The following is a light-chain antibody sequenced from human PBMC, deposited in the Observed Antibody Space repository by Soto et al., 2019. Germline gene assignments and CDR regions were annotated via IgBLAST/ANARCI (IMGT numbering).Light chain of an antibody. CDR3: LQPNTYALT. CDR1: LDTRND. CDR2: AAF. V-gene: IGKV1-17*01. J-gene: IGKJ5*01. Sequence: DIQITQAPSSLSGSVRDTVTITCLPRLDTRNDVGRYRQRPGKAPKRLIYAAFILQRGVPPSSSGNGSGTDFSLTISSLQAEDFVTYFCLQPNTYALTFAQGT.